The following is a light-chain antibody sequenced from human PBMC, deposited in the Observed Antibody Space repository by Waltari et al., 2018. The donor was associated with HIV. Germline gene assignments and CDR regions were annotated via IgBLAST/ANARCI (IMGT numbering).Light chain of an antibody. J-gene: IGKJ1*01. Sequence: EAVLTQSPVSLSVALGRPASISCISRQSLIYTDGNTYLNWFHQRPGQAPRRLIYKISKRDSGVPDGFSGSGSVTEFTLHISRVEAEDVGIFYCMQSTHWPGTFGQGTKVEIQ. V-gene: IGKV2-30*01. CDR3: MQSTHWPGT. CDR1: QSLIYTDGNTY. CDR2: KIS.